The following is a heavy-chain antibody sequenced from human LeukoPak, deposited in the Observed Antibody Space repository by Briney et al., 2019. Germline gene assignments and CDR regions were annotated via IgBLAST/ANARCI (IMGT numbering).Heavy chain of an antibody. Sequence: GGSLRLSCAASGFTFSSYSMNWARQSPGKGLEWDSYISSSSSTISYADSVKGRFTISRDNSKNTLYLQMNSLRAEDTAVYYCAKDTGAVVYYYMDVWGKGTTVTVSS. D-gene: IGHD6-19*01. CDR1: GFTFSSYS. J-gene: IGHJ6*03. CDR3: AKDTGAVVYYYMDV. V-gene: IGHV3-48*01. CDR2: ISSSSSTI.